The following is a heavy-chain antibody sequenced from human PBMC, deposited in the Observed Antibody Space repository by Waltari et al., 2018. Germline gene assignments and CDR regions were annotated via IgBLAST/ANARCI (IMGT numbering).Heavy chain of an antibody. CDR2: ISGSGVST. CDR3: AKEKLGGSGSYYNY. V-gene: IGHV3-23*04. D-gene: IGHD3-10*01. CDR1: GFTFSTYA. J-gene: IGHJ4*02. Sequence: EVQLVESGGGLVQPGGSLRLSCAASGFTFSTYAMSWVRQAPGKGLEWVSAISGSGVSTYYADAVKGRFTISRDNSKNTLYLQMNSLRAEDTAVYYCAKEKLGGSGSYYNYWGQGTLVTVSS.